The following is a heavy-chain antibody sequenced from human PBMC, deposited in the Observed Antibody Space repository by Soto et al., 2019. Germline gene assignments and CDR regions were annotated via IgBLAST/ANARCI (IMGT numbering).Heavy chain of an antibody. Sequence: TSETLSLTCTVSGGSISSYYWSWIRQPPGKGLEWIGYIYYSGSTNYNPSLKSRVTISVDTSKNQFSLKLSSVTAADTAVYYCARDLHGDYVFDYWGQGTLVTVSS. D-gene: IGHD4-17*01. CDR2: IYYSGST. CDR3: ARDLHGDYVFDY. V-gene: IGHV4-59*01. J-gene: IGHJ4*02. CDR1: GGSISSYY.